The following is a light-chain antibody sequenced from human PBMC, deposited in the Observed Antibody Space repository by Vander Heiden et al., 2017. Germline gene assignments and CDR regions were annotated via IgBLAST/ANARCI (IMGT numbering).Light chain of an antibody. J-gene: IGKJ1*01. CDR1: QSISSW. Sequence: DIQITQSPSTLSASVGNRNTISCRASQSISSWLAWYQQKPGKAPNLLIYHASSLESGVPSRFSGSGSGTEFTLTISSLQPDDFATYYCQQYDYYSTFGQGTKVEVK. V-gene: IGKV1-5*03. CDR2: HAS. CDR3: QQYDYYST.